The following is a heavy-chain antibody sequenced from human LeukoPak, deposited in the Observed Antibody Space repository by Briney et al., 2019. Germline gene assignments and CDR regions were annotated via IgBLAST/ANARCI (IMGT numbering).Heavy chain of an antibody. Sequence: PGGSLRLSCAASGFTFSNAWMNWVRQAPGKGLEWVGRIKSKTDGGTTDYAAPVKGRFTISRDDSKTTLYLQMNSLKTEDTAVYYCTTRYCSGGRGDYWGQGTLVTVSS. CDR1: GFTFSNAW. CDR2: IKSKTDGGTT. V-gene: IGHV3-15*01. J-gene: IGHJ4*02. D-gene: IGHD2-15*01. CDR3: TTRYCSGGRGDY.